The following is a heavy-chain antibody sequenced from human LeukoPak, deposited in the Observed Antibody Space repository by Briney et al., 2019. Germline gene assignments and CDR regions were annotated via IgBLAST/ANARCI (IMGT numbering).Heavy chain of an antibody. Sequence: ASVKVSCKASGGTFSSYAISWVRQAPGQGLEWMGRIIPILGIANYAQKFQGRVTITADKSTSTAYMELSSLRSEDTAVYYCARARNTYYDFWSGYCFDYWGQGTLVTVSS. CDR1: GGTFSSYA. CDR2: IIPILGIA. D-gene: IGHD3-3*01. CDR3: ARARNTYYDFWSGYCFDY. J-gene: IGHJ4*02. V-gene: IGHV1-69*04.